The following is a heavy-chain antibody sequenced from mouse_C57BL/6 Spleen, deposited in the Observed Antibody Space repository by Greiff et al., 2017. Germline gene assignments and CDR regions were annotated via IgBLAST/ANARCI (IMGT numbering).Heavy chain of an antibody. D-gene: IGHD1-1*01. J-gene: IGHJ2*01. CDR3: ARETVVEAFDY. CDR2: IHPNSGST. CDR1: GYTFTSYW. V-gene: IGHV1-64*01. Sequence: VQLQQSGAELVKPGASVKLSCKASGYTFTSYWMHWVKQRPGQGLEWIGMIHPNSGSTNYNEKFKSKATLTVDKSSSTAYMQLSSLTSEDSAVYYCARETVVEAFDYWGQGTTLTVSS.